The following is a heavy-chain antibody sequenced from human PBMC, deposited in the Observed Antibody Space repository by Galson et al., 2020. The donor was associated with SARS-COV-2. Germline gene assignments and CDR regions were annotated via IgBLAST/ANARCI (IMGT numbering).Heavy chain of an antibody. CDR2: IKHDGSEK. D-gene: IGHD6-13*01. V-gene: IGHV3-7*01. CDR3: VRLSSSWHWEN. Sequence: GGSLRLSCTASGFTFSASWMTWVRQAPGKGLEWVANIKHDGSEKNYVNSVKGRFTISRDNAKNSVYLQMNSLRVADTAAFYCVRLSSSWHWENGGQGTLVTGSS. CDR1: GFTFSASW. J-gene: IGHJ4*02.